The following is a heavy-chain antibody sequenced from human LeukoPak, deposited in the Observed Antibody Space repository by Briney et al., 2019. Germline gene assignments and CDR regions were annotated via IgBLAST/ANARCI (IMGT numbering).Heavy chain of an antibody. D-gene: IGHD1/OR15-1a*01. CDR3: ARAHDEQHFDY. V-gene: IGHV3-23*01. J-gene: IGHJ4*02. CDR2: ISGSGGST. CDR1: GFTFSSYA. Sequence: GGSLRLSCAASGFTFSSYAMSWVRQAPGKGLEWVSAISGSGGSTYYADSVKGRFTISRDNSKNTLYLQMGSLRAEDMAVYYCARAHDEQHFDYWGQGTLVTVSS.